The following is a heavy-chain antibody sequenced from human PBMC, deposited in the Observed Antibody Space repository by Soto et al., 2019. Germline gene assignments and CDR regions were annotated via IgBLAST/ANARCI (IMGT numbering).Heavy chain of an antibody. CDR1: GGSISSSSYY. J-gene: IGHJ6*02. CDR3: ARAQTLMDV. Sequence: SDTLSLTCTVSGGSISSSSYYWGWIRQPPGKGLEWIGSIYYSGSTYYNPSLKSRVTISVDTSKNQFPLKLSSVTAADTAVYYCARAQTLMDVWGQGTTVTVSS. V-gene: IGHV4-39*01. CDR2: IYYSGST.